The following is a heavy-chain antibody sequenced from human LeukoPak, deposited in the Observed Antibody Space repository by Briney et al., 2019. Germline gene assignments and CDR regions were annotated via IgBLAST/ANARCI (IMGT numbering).Heavy chain of an antibody. D-gene: IGHD5-18*01. CDR2: INPSGGST. Sequence: ASVKVSCKASGYTFTNYGISWVRQAPGQGLEWMGLINPSGGSTRYAQKFQDRVTMTRDMSTSTVYMELSSLRSEDTAVYYCARALPHRRLMDTTMEQHWFDPWGQGTLVTASS. CDR1: GYTFTNYG. V-gene: IGHV1-46*01. CDR3: ARALPHRRLMDTTMEQHWFDP. J-gene: IGHJ5*02.